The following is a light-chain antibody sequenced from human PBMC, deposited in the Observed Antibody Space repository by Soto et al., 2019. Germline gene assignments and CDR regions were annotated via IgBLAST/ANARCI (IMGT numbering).Light chain of an antibody. CDR1: QIIRNH. CDR2: AAS. V-gene: IGKV1-39*01. CDR3: QKSLSAPFT. J-gene: IGKJ3*01. Sequence: DIQMTQSPSSLSSSVGDRVTITCRASQIIRNHLNWYQHTPGKAPKVLIYAASTLQGGVPSRFSGSGSGTDVTLTINSLHPEDFATYFCQKSLSAPFTVGPGTKVDL.